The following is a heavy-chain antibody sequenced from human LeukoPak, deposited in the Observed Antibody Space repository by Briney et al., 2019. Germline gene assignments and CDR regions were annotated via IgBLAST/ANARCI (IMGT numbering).Heavy chain of an antibody. CDR3: ASEHIVVVTANAFDI. D-gene: IGHD2-21*02. CDR1: GFTFSTYW. V-gene: IGHV4-38-2*01. Sequence: PGGSLRLSCAASGFTFSTYWMMWVRQPPGKGLEWIGSIYHSGSTYYSPSLKSRVTISVDTSKNQFSLKLSSVTAADTAVYYCASEHIVVVTANAFDIWGQGTMVTVSS. J-gene: IGHJ3*02. CDR2: IYHSGST.